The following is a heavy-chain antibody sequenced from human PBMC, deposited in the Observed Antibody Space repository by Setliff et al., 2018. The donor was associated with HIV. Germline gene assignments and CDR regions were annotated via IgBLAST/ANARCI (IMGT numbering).Heavy chain of an antibody. CDR2: ILSTGERT. CDR3: ARDRVVGATLDPLDL. CDR1: GFTFSNYA. D-gene: IGHD1-26*01. J-gene: IGHJ3*01. V-gene: IGHV3-23*01. Sequence: PGGSLRLSCAASGFTFSNYAMSWVRQAPGEGLEWVSAILSTGERTFYADSVKGRFTISRDNSKNTVYLQMNSLRAEDTAVYYCARDRVVGATLDPLDLWGQGTMVTVSS.